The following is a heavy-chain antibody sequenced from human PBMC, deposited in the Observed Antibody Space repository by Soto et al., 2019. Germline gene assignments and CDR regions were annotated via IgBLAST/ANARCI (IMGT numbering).Heavy chain of an antibody. Sequence: PETLSLTCTVSGGSLSRYFWSWIRQPPGKGLEWIGYVYYSGSTNCNPSLKSRVTISVDTSKNQFSLRLTSVTAADTAVYFCARHFYCASTNCYDRYFDYWGQGTLVTVSS. CDR2: VYYSGST. J-gene: IGHJ4*02. D-gene: IGHD2-2*01. V-gene: IGHV4-59*08. CDR3: ARHFYCASTNCYDRYFDY. CDR1: GGSLSRYF.